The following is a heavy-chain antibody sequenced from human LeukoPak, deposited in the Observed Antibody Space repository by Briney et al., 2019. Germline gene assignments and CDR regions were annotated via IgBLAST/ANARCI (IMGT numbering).Heavy chain of an antibody. Sequence: GGSLRLSCAASGFTFSSYWMTWVRRTPGKGLEWVAVISYDGSNKYYADSVKGRFTISRDNSKNTLYLQMNSLRAEDTAVYYCAKSSGSIAVAAVTPWGQGTLVTVSS. CDR2: ISYDGSNK. V-gene: IGHV3-30*18. J-gene: IGHJ5*02. CDR3: AKSSGSIAVAAVTP. CDR1: GFTFSSYW. D-gene: IGHD6-19*01.